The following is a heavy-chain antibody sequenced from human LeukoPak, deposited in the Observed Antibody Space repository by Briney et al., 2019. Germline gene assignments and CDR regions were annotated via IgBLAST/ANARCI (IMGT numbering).Heavy chain of an antibody. J-gene: IGHJ4*02. D-gene: IGHD3-22*01. CDR1: GYSFTIYG. CDR3: AKPGASSGYSPIDY. Sequence: ASVTVSFKASGYSFTIYGISWVRQAPGQGLEWMGWISTYDGNTNFAQNVQGRVTMSTDSSTRTAYMELTSLRSDDTAVYYCAKPGASSGYSPIDYWGPGTLVTVSS. V-gene: IGHV1-18*01. CDR2: ISTYDGNT.